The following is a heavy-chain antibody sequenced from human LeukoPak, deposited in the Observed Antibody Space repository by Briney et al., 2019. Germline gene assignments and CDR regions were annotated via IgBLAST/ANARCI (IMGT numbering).Heavy chain of an antibody. V-gene: IGHV3-30-3*01. CDR1: GFXFSSYA. Sequence: PGGSLRLSCAASGFXFSSYAMHWVRQAPGKGLEWVAIISYDGSDKYYADSVKGRLTISRDNSKSTLYLQMISLRTEDTAVYYCARADGSVAGPPSGHWGQGTGVTVSS. J-gene: IGHJ4*02. CDR3: ARADGSVAGPPSGH. CDR2: ISYDGSDK. D-gene: IGHD6-19*01.